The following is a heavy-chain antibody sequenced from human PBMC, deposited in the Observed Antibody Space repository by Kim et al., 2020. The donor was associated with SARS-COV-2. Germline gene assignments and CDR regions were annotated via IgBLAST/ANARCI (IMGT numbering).Heavy chain of an antibody. CDR2: IYYSGST. D-gene: IGHD3-16*02. CDR3: ARDNRVYASKSYYFDY. J-gene: IGHJ4*02. CDR1: GGSISSYY. V-gene: IGHV4-59*13. Sequence: SETLSLTCTVSGGSISSYYWSWIRQPPGKGLEWIGYIYYSGSTNYNPSLKSRVTISVDTSKNQFSLKLSSVTAADTAVYYCARDNRVYASKSYYFDYWGQGTLVTVSS.